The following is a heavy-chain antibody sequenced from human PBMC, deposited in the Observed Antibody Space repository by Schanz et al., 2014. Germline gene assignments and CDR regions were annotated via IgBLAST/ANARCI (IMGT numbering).Heavy chain of an antibody. Sequence: PGGSLRLSCAASGFTFGSYGMSWVRQGPGKGLEWVSGISGGSTYYADSVKGRFTISRDNSKNILYLQMNSLRAEDTAVYYCAKARRKSNCSGGRCFHYSYYGMDVWGQGTTVTVSS. J-gene: IGHJ6*02. CDR1: GFTFGSYG. CDR2: ISGGST. CDR3: AKARRKSNCSGGRCFHYSYYGMDV. D-gene: IGHD2-15*01. V-gene: IGHV3-23*01.